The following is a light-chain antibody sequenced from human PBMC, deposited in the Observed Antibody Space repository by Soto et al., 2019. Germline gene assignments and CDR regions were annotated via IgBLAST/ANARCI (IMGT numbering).Light chain of an antibody. CDR3: QQYNSYSPGCT. CDR1: QSVSNY. V-gene: IGKV3-11*01. J-gene: IGKJ2*02. Sequence: EIVLTQSPVTLSLSPGERATLSCRASQSVSNYLAWYQQKPGQAPRLLIYDTSTRATGIPARFSGSGSGTDFTLTVSSLEPEDFAVYYCQQYNSYSPGCTFGQGTKLEIK. CDR2: DTS.